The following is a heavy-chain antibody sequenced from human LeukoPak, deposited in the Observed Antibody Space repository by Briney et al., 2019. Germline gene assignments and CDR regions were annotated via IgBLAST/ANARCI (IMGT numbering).Heavy chain of an antibody. CDR3: AKEGTPQVSTWYDL. D-gene: IGHD3-10*01. J-gene: IGHJ5*02. V-gene: IGHV3-30*18. CDR2: ISYEGGTQ. Sequence: GGSLRLSCTASGFSVSNNYMSWVRQAPGKGLEWVAVISYEGGTQHYADSVKGRFIISRDNPRNTLDLQMNILRTEDTAVYYCAKEGTPQVSTWYDLWGQGTQVIVSS. CDR1: GFSVSNNY.